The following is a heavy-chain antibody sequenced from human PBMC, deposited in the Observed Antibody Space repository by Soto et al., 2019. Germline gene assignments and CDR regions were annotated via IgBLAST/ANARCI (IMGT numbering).Heavy chain of an antibody. CDR3: AKAAYVWGSYPSPWFDH. CDR1: GFTCSSYG. Sequence: XGSLILSCSAAGFTCSSYGMHWVRQAPGKGLEWVAVISYDGSNKYYADSVKGRFTISGDNSKNTLYLQMNSLRAEDTAVYYCAKAAYVWGSYPSPWFDHWGQGTLVTVSS. CDR2: ISYDGSNK. V-gene: IGHV3-30*18. J-gene: IGHJ5*02. D-gene: IGHD3-16*02.